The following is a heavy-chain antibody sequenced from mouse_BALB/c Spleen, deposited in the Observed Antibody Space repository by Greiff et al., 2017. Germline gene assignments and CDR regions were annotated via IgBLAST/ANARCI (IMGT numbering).Heavy chain of an antibody. CDR3: TRAPNAMDY. CDR2: IYPSDSYT. V-gene: IGHV1-69*02. CDR1: GYTFTSYW. J-gene: IGHJ4*01. Sequence: QVQLKQPGAELVRPGASVKLSCKASGYTFTSYWINWVKQRPGQGLEWIGNIYPSDSYTNYNQKFKDKATLTVDKSSSTAYMQLSSPTSEDSAVYYCTRAPNAMDYWGQGTSVTVSS.